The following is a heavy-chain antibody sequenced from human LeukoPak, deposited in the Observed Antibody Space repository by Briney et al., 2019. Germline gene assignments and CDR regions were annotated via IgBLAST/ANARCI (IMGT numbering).Heavy chain of an antibody. J-gene: IGHJ4*02. CDR1: GFTFSSYA. Sequence: PGGSLRLSCAASGFTFSSYAMSWLRQAPGKGLEWVSAISGSGGSTYNADSVKGRFTMSRDNSKNTLYLQMNSLRAEDTAVYFCAKNRYQLPIGFDYWGQGTLVTVSS. CDR3: AKNRYQLPIGFDY. V-gene: IGHV3-23*01. CDR2: ISGSGGST. D-gene: IGHD2-2*01.